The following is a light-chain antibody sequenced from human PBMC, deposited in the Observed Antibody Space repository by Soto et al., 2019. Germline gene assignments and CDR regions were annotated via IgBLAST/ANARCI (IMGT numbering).Light chain of an antibody. CDR3: SSYTSNSLYV. CDR2: DVT. CDR1: NDDVGGYES. J-gene: IGLJ1*01. V-gene: IGLV2-14*03. Sequence: QSALTQPASVSGSPGQSITMSCTGTNDDVGGYESVSWYQHHPGRAPKLMIYDVTNRPSGVSGRFSGSKFGNTASLTISGLQAEDEADYYCSSYTSNSLYVFGTGTKLTVL.